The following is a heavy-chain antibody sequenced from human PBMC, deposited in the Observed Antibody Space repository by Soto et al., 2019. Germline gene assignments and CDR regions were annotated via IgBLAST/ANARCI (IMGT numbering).Heavy chain of an antibody. CDR1: GGSFSGYY. CDR2: IYYSGST. CDR3: ARGHYYDSSGYYRLGYFDY. V-gene: IGHV4-31*11. J-gene: IGHJ4*02. Sequence: SETLSLTCAVYGGSFSGYYWSWIRQHPGKGLEWIGYIYYSGSTYYNPSLKSRVTISVDTSKNQFSLKLSSVTAADTAVYYCARGHYYDSSGYYRLGYFDYWGQGTLVTVSS. D-gene: IGHD3-22*01.